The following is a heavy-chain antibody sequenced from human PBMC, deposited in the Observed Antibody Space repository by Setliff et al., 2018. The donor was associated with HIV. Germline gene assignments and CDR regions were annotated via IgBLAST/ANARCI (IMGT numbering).Heavy chain of an antibody. Sequence: PSETLSLTCSVSGGSISNFYWSWIRQPPGKGLEWVGHIYSTGDTNYNPSLKSRVTLSADTSKNQLSLSLTSVTAADTAVYYCATSPAGEILGSRPFYFDYWGQGTLVTVSS. CDR1: GGSISNFY. CDR3: ATSPAGEILGSRPFYFDY. D-gene: IGHD3-10*01. V-gene: IGHV4-4*07. CDR2: IYSTGDT. J-gene: IGHJ4*02.